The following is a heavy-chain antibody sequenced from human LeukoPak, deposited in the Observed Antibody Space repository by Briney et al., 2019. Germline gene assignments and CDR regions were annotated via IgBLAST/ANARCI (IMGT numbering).Heavy chain of an antibody. CDR1: FSTFNKAW. CDR3: STHPTSGF. D-gene: IGHD2-15*01. V-gene: IGHV3-15*07. CDR2: IKSRADGGTT. J-gene: IGHJ4*02. Sequence: GGSLRLSCAASFSTFNKAWMNWVRQAPGKGLEWVGRIKSRADGGTTDCATPVKDRFTISRDDSENTAFLQMNSLKTEDTAIYYCSTHPTSGFWGQGTLVTVSS.